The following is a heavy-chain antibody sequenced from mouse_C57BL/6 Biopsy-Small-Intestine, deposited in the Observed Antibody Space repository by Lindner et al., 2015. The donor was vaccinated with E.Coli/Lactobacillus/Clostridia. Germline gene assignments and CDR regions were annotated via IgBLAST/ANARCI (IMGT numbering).Heavy chain of an antibody. D-gene: IGHD1-1*01. CDR1: GYSFTGYN. V-gene: IGHV1-39*01. J-gene: IGHJ2*01. Sequence: VQLQESGTELVKPGTSVKISCKASGYSFTGYNMNWVKQSHGKSLEWIGNINPYYGSTNYNQKFRDKATLTVDKSSSTAYMQLSSLTSEDSAVYYCAREYYDGSGYFDYWGQGSALTVSS. CDR2: INPYYGST. CDR3: AREYYDGSGYFDY.